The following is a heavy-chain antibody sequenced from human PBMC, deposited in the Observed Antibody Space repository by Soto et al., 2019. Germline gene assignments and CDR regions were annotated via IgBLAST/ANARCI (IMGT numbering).Heavy chain of an antibody. V-gene: IGHV3-15*01. CDR2: IKRKIDGETT. J-gene: IGHJ4*02. Sequence: EVQLVESGGDLVKPGGSLRLSCAVAGFTFSDAWMTWVXXXXXXXXEWVGRIKRKIDGETTDYAAPVKGRFTISRDDSKSTLYXXMSSXXXXXXXXXXXXXXXXXXXXDYXXQGTLVTVSS. CDR1: GFTFSDAW. CDR3: XXXXXXXXXDY.